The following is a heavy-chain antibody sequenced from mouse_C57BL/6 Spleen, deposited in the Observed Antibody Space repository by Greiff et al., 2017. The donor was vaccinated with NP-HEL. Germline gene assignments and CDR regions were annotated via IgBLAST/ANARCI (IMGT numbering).Heavy chain of an antibody. Sequence: VQLQQSGPELVKPGDSVKISCKASGYSFTGYFMNWVMQSHGKSLEWIGRINPYNGDTFYNQKFKGKATLTVDKSSSTAHMELRSLTSEDSAVYYCARFPFITTVVATGDYWGQGTSVTVSS. CDR3: ARFPFITTVVATGDY. D-gene: IGHD1-1*01. V-gene: IGHV1-20*01. J-gene: IGHJ4*01. CDR1: GYSFTGYF. CDR2: INPYNGDT.